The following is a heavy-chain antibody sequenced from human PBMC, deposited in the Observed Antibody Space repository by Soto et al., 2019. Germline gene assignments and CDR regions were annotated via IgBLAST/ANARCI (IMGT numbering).Heavy chain of an antibody. CDR3: ARDDILTGTVDY. J-gene: IGHJ4*02. CDR2: IWYDGSNK. CDR1: GFTFSSYG. Sequence: GGSLRLSCAASGFTFSSYGMHWVRQAPGKGLEWVAVIWYDGSNKYYADSVKGRFTISRDNSKNTLYLQMNSLRAEDTAVYYCARDDILTGTVDYWGQGTLVTVSS. V-gene: IGHV3-33*01. D-gene: IGHD3-9*01.